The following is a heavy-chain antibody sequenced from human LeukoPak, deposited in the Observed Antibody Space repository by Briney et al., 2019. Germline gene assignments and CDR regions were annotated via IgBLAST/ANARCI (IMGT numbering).Heavy chain of an antibody. V-gene: IGHV3-11*05. Sequence: GGSLRLSCAASAFIFSDYYMNWIRQAPGKGLEWVSYISSTSTYTKYADSVKGRFTISRDNDKNSLYLQMNSLRADGTAVYYCATVRDGYNLDAFDIWGPGTMVTVSS. CDR2: ISSTSTYT. CDR1: AFIFSDYY. J-gene: IGHJ3*02. CDR3: ATVRDGYNLDAFDI. D-gene: IGHD5-24*01.